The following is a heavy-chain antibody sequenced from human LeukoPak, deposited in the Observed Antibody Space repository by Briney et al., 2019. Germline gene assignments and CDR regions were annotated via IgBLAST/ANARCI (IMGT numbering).Heavy chain of an antibody. J-gene: IGHJ4*02. V-gene: IGHV4-39*01. CDR3: ARLVGGNGDFDY. CDR2: IYYSGST. Sequence: PSETLSLTCTVSGGSISSSSYYWGWIRQPPGKGLEWIGSIYYSGSTYYNPSLKSRVTISVDTSKNQFSLKLSSVTAADTAVYYCARLVGGNGDFDYWGQGTLVTVSS. D-gene: IGHD4-23*01. CDR1: GGSISSSSYY.